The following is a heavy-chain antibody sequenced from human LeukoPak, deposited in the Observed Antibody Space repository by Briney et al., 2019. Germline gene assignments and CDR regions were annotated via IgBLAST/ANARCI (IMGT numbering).Heavy chain of an antibody. Sequence: ASVKVSRKASGYTFTSYYMHWVRQAPGQGLEWMGIINPSGGSTSYAQKFQGRVTMTRDTSTSTVFMELSSLRSEDTAVYYCARAVLYCSSTSCVNWFDPWGQGTLVTVSS. V-gene: IGHV1-46*01. CDR2: INPSGGST. D-gene: IGHD2-2*01. CDR1: GYTFTSYY. CDR3: ARAVLYCSSTSCVNWFDP. J-gene: IGHJ5*02.